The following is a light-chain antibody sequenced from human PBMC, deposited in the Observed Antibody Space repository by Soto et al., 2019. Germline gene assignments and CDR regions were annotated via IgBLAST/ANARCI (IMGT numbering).Light chain of an antibody. CDR2: EAN. CDR3: CSYAGSSTYV. CDR1: SSDVGTYNL. V-gene: IGLV2-23*01. J-gene: IGLJ1*01. Sequence: QSALTQFASVSGSPGQSITISCTGTSSDVGTYNLVSWYQQHPGQAPKLMIYEANKRPSGVSNRFSGSKSGNTASLTISGLQAEDEADYYCCSYAGSSTYVFGTGTKLTVL.